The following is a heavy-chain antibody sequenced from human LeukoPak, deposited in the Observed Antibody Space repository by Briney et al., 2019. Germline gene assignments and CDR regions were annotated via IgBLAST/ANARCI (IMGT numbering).Heavy chain of an antibody. Sequence: TGRSLRLSCAASGFTFSSYGMNWVRQAPGKGLEWVSYINSGGSAIYYADSVKGRFTISRDNAKNSLYLQMNSLRADDTAVYYCARGGSYVHYWGQGTLVTVSS. D-gene: IGHD1-26*01. J-gene: IGHJ4*02. CDR3: ARGGSYVHY. CDR2: INSGGSAI. V-gene: IGHV3-48*04. CDR1: GFTFSSYG.